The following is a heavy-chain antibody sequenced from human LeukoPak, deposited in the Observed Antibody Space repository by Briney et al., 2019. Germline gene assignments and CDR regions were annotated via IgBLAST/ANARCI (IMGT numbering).Heavy chain of an antibody. CDR3: AKDIGTGGTGWYFDL. Sequence: GGSLRLSCAASGFTFDDHGMNWVRQAPGKGLEWVSGINWNGGSTFYADSVKGRFTISRDNAKNSLYLQMNSLRAEDTALYYCAKDIGTGGTGWYFDLWGRGTLVTVSS. J-gene: IGHJ2*01. D-gene: IGHD6-13*01. CDR1: GFTFDDHG. V-gene: IGHV3-20*04. CDR2: INWNGGST.